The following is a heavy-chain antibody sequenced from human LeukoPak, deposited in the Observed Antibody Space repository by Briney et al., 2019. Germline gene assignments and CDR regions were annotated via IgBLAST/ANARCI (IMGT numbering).Heavy chain of an antibody. J-gene: IGHJ4*02. CDR1: GFNFDDYG. CDR2: ISWNGGST. Sequence: GGSLRLSCAASGFNFDDYGMTWVRQAPGEGLEWVSGISWNGGSTACVDSVKGRFTISRDNAKNSLYLQMNSLRGEDTALYYCARGSGSYSTYFDFWGQGTLVTVSS. CDR3: ARGSGSYSTYFDF. V-gene: IGHV3-20*04. D-gene: IGHD1-26*01.